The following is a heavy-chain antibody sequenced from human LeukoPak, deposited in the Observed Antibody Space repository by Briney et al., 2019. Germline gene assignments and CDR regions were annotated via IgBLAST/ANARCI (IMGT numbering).Heavy chain of an antibody. CDR1: GGSFSEYY. D-gene: IGHD4-23*01. Sequence: SETLPLTCAVYGGSFSEYYWSWIRQPPGRGLEWIGEINHSGSTNYNSSLKSRVTISVDRSKNQFSLKLSSVTAADTAVYYCARGGGNRAFDVWGQGTVVTVSS. CDR3: ARGGGNRAFDV. V-gene: IGHV4-34*01. J-gene: IGHJ3*01. CDR2: INHSGST.